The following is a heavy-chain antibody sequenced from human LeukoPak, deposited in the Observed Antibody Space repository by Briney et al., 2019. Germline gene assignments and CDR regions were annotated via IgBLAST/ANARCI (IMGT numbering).Heavy chain of an antibody. CDR3: ARRGYSYGYGVDY. CDR1: GFTFSSYG. Sequence: GGSLRLSCAASGFTFSSYGMHWVRQAPGKGLEWVAVIWCDGSNKYYADSVKGRFTISRDNSKNTLYLQMNSLRAEDTAVYYCARRGYSYGYGVDYWGQGTLVTVSS. J-gene: IGHJ4*02. CDR2: IWCDGSNK. V-gene: IGHV3-33*01. D-gene: IGHD5-18*01.